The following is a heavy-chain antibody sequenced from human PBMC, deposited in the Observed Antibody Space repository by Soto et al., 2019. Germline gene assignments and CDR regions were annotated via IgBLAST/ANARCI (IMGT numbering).Heavy chain of an antibody. D-gene: IGHD5-18*01. Sequence: SVKVSCKASGGTFSSYAISWVRQAPGQGLEWMGGIIPIFGTASYAQKFQGRVTITADESTSTAYMELSSLRSEDTAVYYCATWDTAMVTYDYWGKGTLVTVSS. CDR1: GGTFSSYA. CDR3: ATWDTAMVTYDY. CDR2: IIPIFGTA. V-gene: IGHV1-69*13. J-gene: IGHJ4*02.